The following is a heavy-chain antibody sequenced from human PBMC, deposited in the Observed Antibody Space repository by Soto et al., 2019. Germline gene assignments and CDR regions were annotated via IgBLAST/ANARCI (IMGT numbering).Heavy chain of an antibody. CDR1: GGTFSSYA. J-gene: IGHJ6*02. CDR2: IIPIFGTA. CDR3: ASGSTMVREPEYYYYGMDV. V-gene: IGHV1-69*13. D-gene: IGHD3-10*01. Sequence: SVKVSCKASGGTFSSYAISWVRQAPGQGLEWMGGIIPIFGTANYAQKFQGRVTITADESTSTAYMELSSLRSEDAAVYYCASGSTMVREPEYYYYGMDVWGQGTTVTVSS.